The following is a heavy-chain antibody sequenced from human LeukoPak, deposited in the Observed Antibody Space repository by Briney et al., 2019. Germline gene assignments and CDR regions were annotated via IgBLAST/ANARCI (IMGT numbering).Heavy chain of an antibody. CDR2: ISSSGSTI. J-gene: IGHJ4*02. Sequence: HTGGSLRLSCAASGFTFSSYEMNWVRQAPGMGLEWVSYISSSGSTIYYADSVKGRFTISRDNAKNSLYLQMNSLRAEDTAVYYCARDSSSWPYYFDYWGQGTLVTVSS. CDR1: GFTFSSYE. V-gene: IGHV3-48*03. CDR3: ARDSSSWPYYFDY. D-gene: IGHD6-13*01.